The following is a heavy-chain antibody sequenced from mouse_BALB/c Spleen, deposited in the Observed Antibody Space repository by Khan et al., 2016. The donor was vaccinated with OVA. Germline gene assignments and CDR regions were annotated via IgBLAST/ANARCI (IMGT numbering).Heavy chain of an antibody. CDR3: ARCLYGSSYDYYAMDY. CDR1: GFTFSNYG. CDR2: ISTSGSYT. D-gene: IGHD1-1*01. V-gene: IGHV5-6*01. Sequence: EVELVESGGDLVKPGGSLKLSCAASGFTFSNYGMSWVRQTPDKRLEWVAIISTSGSYTYYPDSVKGRFTISRDNAKNTLYLQRSSLKSEDTAIYYCARCLYGSSYDYYAMDYWGQGTSVTVSS. J-gene: IGHJ4*01.